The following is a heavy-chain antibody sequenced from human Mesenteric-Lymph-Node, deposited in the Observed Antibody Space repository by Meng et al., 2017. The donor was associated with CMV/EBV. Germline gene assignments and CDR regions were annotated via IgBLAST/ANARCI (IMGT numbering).Heavy chain of an antibody. CDR1: GASISGSPYY. V-gene: IGHV4-61*05. CDR2: IYYSGST. CDR3: ARGYSYGYWYFDL. Sequence: SETLSLTCTVSGASISGSPYYWGWIRQLPGKGLEWIGYIYYSGSTNYNPSLKSRVTISVDTPKNQFSLKLSSVTAADTAVYYCARGYSYGYWYFDLWGRGTLVTVSS. J-gene: IGHJ2*01. D-gene: IGHD5-18*01.